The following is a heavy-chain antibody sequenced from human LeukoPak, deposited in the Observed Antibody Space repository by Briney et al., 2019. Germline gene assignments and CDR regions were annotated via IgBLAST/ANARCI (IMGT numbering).Heavy chain of an antibody. J-gene: IGHJ6*03. CDR2: IYTSGST. Sequence: PSETLSLTCTVSGGSISSYYWSWIRQPAGKGLEWIGRIYTSGSTNYNPSLKSRVTMSVDTSKNQFSLKLSSVTAADTAVYYCARVRCSGGSCYGDYMDVWGKGTTVTISS. CDR3: ARVRCSGGSCYGDYMDV. CDR1: GGSISSYY. V-gene: IGHV4-4*07. D-gene: IGHD2-15*01.